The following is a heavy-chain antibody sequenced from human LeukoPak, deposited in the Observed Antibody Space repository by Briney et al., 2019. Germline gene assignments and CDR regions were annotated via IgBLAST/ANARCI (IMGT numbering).Heavy chain of an antibody. CDR1: GGSISSYY. CDR2: IYYSGST. D-gene: IGHD3-3*01. V-gene: IGHV4-59*01. CDR3: ATSVGDFWSGCPRYYFDY. Sequence: PSETLSLTCTVPGGSISSYYWSWIRQPPGKGLEWIGYIYYSGSTDYNPSLKSRVTISVDTSKNQFSLRLSSVTAADTAVYYCATSVGDFWSGCPRYYFDYWGQGTLVTVSS. J-gene: IGHJ4*02.